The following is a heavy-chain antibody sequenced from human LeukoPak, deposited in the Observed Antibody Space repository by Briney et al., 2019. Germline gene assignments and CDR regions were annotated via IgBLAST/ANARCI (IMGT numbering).Heavy chain of an antibody. V-gene: IGHV4-39*07. D-gene: IGHD2-15*01. J-gene: IGHJ4*02. CDR3: ARVAGCSGGSCYPHADY. Sequence: SETLSLTCTVSGDSISRSSDYWGWIRQPPGKGPEWIGSVYYIGSTFYNPSLKSRVTISVDTSKNQFSLKLSSVTAADTAVYYCARVAGCSGGSCYPHADYWGQGTLVTVSS. CDR1: GDSISRSSDY. CDR2: VYYIGST.